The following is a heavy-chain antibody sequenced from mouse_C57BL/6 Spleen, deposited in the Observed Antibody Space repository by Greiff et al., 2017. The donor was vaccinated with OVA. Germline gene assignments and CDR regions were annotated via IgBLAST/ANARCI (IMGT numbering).Heavy chain of an antibody. V-gene: IGHV5-4*01. Sequence: EVKLMESGGGLVKPGGSLKLSCAASGFTFSSYAMSWVRQTPEKRLEWVATISDGGSYTYYPENVKGRFTISRDTAKNNLYLQMSYLKSGDTAMYYCARDRFYFDYWGQGTTLTVSS. CDR2: ISDGGSYT. CDR3: ARDRFYFDY. CDR1: GFTFSSYA. J-gene: IGHJ2*01.